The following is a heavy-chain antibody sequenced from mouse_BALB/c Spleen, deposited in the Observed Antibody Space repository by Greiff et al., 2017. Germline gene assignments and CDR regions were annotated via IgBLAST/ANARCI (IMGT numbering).Heavy chain of an antibody. CDR1: GFTFSSFG. D-gene: IGHD2-1*01. CDR2: ISSGSSTI. V-gene: IGHV5-17*02. Sequence: EVKLMESGGGLVQPGGSRKLSCAASGFTFSSFGMHWVRQAPEKGLEWVAYISSGSSTIYYADTVKGRFTISRDNPKNTLFLQMTSLRSEDTAMYYCARLRSDGNYDAMDYWGQGTSVTVSS. CDR3: ARLRSDGNYDAMDY. J-gene: IGHJ4*01.